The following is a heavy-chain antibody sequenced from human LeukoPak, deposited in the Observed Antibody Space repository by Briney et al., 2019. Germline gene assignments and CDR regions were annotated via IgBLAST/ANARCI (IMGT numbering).Heavy chain of an antibody. CDR2: ASTDEISR. D-gene: IGHD5-12*01. Sequence: GGSLRLSCVFSGFPFKNHGMHWVRQAPGKGLEWLAVASTDEISRTYADSVKGRFTISRDNAKSSLYLQMNNLRAEDTAVYYCARDPYSGHYGNDYYYYMDVWGKGTTVTISS. V-gene: IGHV3-33*05. J-gene: IGHJ6*03. CDR3: ARDPYSGHYGNDYYYYMDV. CDR1: GFPFKNHG.